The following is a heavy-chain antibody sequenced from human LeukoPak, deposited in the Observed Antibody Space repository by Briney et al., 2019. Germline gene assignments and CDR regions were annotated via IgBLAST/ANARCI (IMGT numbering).Heavy chain of an antibody. D-gene: IGHD2-2*02. J-gene: IGHJ6*03. CDR2: IRYDGSNK. V-gene: IGHV3-30*02. CDR3: AEDGGYCSSTSCYTVGHDYYYYYMDV. CDR1: GFTFSSYG. Sequence: GGSLRLSCAASGFTFSSYGMHWVRQAPGKGLEWVAFIRYDGSNKYYADSVKGRFTISRDNSKNTLYLQMNSLRAEDTAVYYCAEDGGYCSSTSCYTVGHDYYYYYMDVWGKGTTVTVSS.